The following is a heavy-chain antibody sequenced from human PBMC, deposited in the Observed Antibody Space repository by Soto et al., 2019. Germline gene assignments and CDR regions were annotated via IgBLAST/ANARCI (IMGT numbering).Heavy chain of an antibody. D-gene: IGHD1-1*01. V-gene: IGHV4-31*03. CDR3: ARAKLQPNCWFEP. CDR1: GGSISSGGYY. Sequence: SETLSLTCTVSGGSISSGGYYWSWIRQHPGKGLEWIGYIYYSGSTYYNPSLKSRVTISVDTSKNQFSLKLSSVTAADTAVYYCARAKLQPNCWFEPWGQGTLVTVSS. CDR2: IYYSGST. J-gene: IGHJ5*02.